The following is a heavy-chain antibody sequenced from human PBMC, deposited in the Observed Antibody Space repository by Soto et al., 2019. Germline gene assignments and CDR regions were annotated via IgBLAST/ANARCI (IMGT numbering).Heavy chain of an antibody. CDR1: GFTFSNAW. CDR2: IKSKTDGGTT. D-gene: IGHD5-18*01. V-gene: IGHV3-15*07. J-gene: IGHJ4*02. Sequence: EVQLVESGGGLVKPGGSLRLSCAASGFTFSNAWMNWVRQAPGKGLEWVGRIKSKTDGGTTDYAAPVKGRFRISRNDSKNTLLLQINSRKTEDTAVFYCTTAVAGIRLWLFGGRGGWGQGTLVTVSS. CDR3: TTAVAGIRLWLFGGRGG.